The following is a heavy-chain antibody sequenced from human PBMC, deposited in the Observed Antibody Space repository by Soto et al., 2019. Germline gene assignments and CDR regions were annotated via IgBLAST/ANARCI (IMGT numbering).Heavy chain of an antibody. J-gene: IGHJ6*02. D-gene: IGHD6-13*01. CDR2: ISWDGGST. CDR3: AKDILGLYSSREYYYGMDV. V-gene: IGHV3-43*01. Sequence: SGGSLRRSAAGSVCTYVEDTMHWFRQAPGKGLEWVSLISWDGGSTYYADSVKGRFTISRDNSKNSLYLQMNSLRTEDTALYYCAKDILGLYSSREYYYGMDVWGQGTTVTVSS. CDR1: VCTYVEDT.